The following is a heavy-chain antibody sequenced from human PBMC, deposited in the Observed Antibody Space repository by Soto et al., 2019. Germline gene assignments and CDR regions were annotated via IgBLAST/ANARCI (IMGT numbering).Heavy chain of an antibody. CDR2: ISGSGGST. V-gene: IGHV3-23*01. CDR1: GFTFSSYA. Sequence: EVQLLESGGGLVQPGGSLRLSCAASGFTFSSYAMSWVRQAPGKGLAWVSAISGSGGSTYYADSVKGRFTISRDNSKNTLYLQMISLRAEDTAVYYCAKPLGITIFGVDDAFDIWGQGTMVTVSS. J-gene: IGHJ3*02. D-gene: IGHD3-3*01. CDR3: AKPLGITIFGVDDAFDI.